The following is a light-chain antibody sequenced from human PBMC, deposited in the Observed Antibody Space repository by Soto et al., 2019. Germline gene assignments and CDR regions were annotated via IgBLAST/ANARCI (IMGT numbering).Light chain of an antibody. CDR2: RVS. V-gene: IGKV2-40*01. CDR3: MQATQFPIT. Sequence: QTATSVHVQHGKPACSACGSSQVLVHSNGYTYLHWYLQKPGQSPQLLIYRVSNHLSGVPDRFSGSGSGSDFTLKISWVEAEDVGVYYCMQATQFPITFGQGTRLEIK. J-gene: IGKJ5*01. CDR1: QVLVHSNGYTY.